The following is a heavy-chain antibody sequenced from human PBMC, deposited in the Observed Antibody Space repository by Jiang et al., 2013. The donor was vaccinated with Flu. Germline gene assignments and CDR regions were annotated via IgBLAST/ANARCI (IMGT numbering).Heavy chain of an antibody. J-gene: IGHJ3*02. D-gene: IGHD3-22*01. CDR3: ARPPYDSSGYYYIDI. CDR1: GYSFTSYW. CDR2: IYPGDSDT. Sequence: SGAEVKKPGESLKISCKGSGYSFTSYWIGWVRQMPGKGLEWMGIIYPGDSDTRYSPSFQGQVTISADKSISTAYLQWSSLKASDTAMYYCARPPYDSSGYYYIDIWGQGTMVTVSS. V-gene: IGHV5-51*01.